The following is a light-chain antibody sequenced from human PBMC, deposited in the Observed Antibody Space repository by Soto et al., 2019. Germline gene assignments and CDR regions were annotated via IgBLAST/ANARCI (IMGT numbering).Light chain of an antibody. CDR1: QSVSSSY. Sequence: EIVLTQSPGTLSLSPGERATLSCRASQSVSSSYLAWYQRKPGQAPRLLIYGASSRATDIPIRLSGSGSGTDFTLTITRLEPEDFAVYYCQQYGSSPPTFGQGTKVEIK. V-gene: IGKV3-20*01. CDR3: QQYGSSPPT. CDR2: GAS. J-gene: IGKJ1*01.